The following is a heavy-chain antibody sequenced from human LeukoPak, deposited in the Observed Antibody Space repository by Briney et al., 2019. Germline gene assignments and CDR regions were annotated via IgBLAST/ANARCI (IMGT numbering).Heavy chain of an antibody. J-gene: IGHJ4*02. Sequence: PSETLSLTCTVSGGSISTSGYYWGWIRQPPGKGLEWIGTIYFSGSTYYNPSLKSRVTISVDTSKNQFSLKMNSVTAADTAVYFCARGIVGSRDFYFRYYFDYWGQGTLVTVSS. V-gene: IGHV4-39*07. CDR2: IYFSGST. D-gene: IGHD3/OR15-3a*01. CDR1: GGSISTSGYY. CDR3: ARGIVGSRDFYFRYYFDY.